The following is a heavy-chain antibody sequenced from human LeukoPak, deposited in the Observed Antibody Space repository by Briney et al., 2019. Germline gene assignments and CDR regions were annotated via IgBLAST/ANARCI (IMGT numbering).Heavy chain of an antibody. CDR3: AREPNPYSNYAESWFDP. V-gene: IGHV4-59*01. CDR1: GGSISSYY. D-gene: IGHD4-11*01. CDR2: IYYSGST. Sequence: PSETLSLTCTVSGGSISSYYWSWIRQPPGKGLEWIGYIYYSGSTNYNPSLKSRVTISVDTSKNQFSLKLSSVTAADTAVYYCAREPNPYSNYAESWFDPWGQGTLVTISS. J-gene: IGHJ5*02.